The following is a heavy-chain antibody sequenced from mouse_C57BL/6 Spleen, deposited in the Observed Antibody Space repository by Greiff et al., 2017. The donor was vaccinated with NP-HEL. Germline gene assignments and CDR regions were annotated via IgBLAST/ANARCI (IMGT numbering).Heavy chain of an antibody. J-gene: IGHJ2*01. Sequence: QVQLKQSGAELVKPGASVKMSCKASGYTFTSYWITWVKQRPGQGLEWIGDIYPGSGSTNYNEKFKSKATLTVDTSSSTAYMQLSSLTSEDSAVYYCARERPTPDSSGYDYWGQGTTLTVSS. D-gene: IGHD3-2*02. V-gene: IGHV1-55*01. CDR3: ARERPTPDSSGYDY. CDR2: IYPGSGST. CDR1: GYTFTSYW.